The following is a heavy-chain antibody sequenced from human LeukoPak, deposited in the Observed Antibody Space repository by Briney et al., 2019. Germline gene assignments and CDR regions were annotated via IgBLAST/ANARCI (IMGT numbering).Heavy chain of an antibody. D-gene: IGHD4/OR15-4a*01. J-gene: IGHJ3*02. CDR2: VNHSGTT. CDR1: GGPLYTYY. V-gene: IGHV4-34*01. Sequence: SETLSLTCGVSGGPLYTYYWRWIRQPPGKGLEWIGEVNHSGTTNDNPSLKSRVTISVDSSKNQFFLKLTSVTAADTAVYYRWCGGPRDTLPVDAFHIWGHGTMAIVSS. CDR3: WCGGPRDTLPVDAFHI.